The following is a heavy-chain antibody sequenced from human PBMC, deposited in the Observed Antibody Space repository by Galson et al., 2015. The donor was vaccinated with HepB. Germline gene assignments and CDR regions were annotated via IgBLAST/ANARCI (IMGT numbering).Heavy chain of an antibody. V-gene: IGHV1-2*04. CDR2: INPNSGGT. CDR3: AREGITMVRGVIFYYGMDV. D-gene: IGHD3-10*01. J-gene: IGHJ6*02. Sequence: SVKVSCKASGYTFTGYYMHWVRQAPGQGLEWMGWINPNSGGTNYAQKFQGWVTMTRDTPISTAYMELSRLRSDDTAVYYCAREGITMVRGVIFYYGMDVWGQGTTVTVSS. CDR1: GYTFTGYY.